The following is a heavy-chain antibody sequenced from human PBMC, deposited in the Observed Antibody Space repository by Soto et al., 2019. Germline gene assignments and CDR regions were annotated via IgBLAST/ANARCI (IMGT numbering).Heavy chain of an antibody. Sequence: GGSLRLSCAASGFTFSSYSMNWVRQAPGKGLEWVSYISSSSSTIYYADSVKGRFTISRDNAKNSLYLQMNSLRAEDTAVYYCARDSRAYDYIWGSYRNDAFDIWGQGTMVTVSS. CDR1: GFTFSSYS. V-gene: IGHV3-48*01. J-gene: IGHJ3*02. CDR2: ISSSSSTI. CDR3: ARDSRAYDYIWGSYRNDAFDI. D-gene: IGHD3-16*02.